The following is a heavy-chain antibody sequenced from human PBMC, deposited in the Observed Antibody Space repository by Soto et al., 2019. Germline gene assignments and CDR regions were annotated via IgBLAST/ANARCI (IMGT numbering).Heavy chain of an antibody. J-gene: IGHJ4*02. V-gene: IGHV1-69*01. Sequence: QVQLVQSGAEVKKPGSSVKVSCKASGGIFSTYAISWLRQAPGQGLEWMGGIIPLFGTPNYAQRFQGRVTIIPDQTTITAYLELSTLRSEATVVYYCARDRDDYGSGNYYNRIDFWGRGTLVTVSS. D-gene: IGHD3-10*01. CDR1: GGIFSTYA. CDR3: ARDRDDYGSGNYYNRIDF. CDR2: IIPLFGTP.